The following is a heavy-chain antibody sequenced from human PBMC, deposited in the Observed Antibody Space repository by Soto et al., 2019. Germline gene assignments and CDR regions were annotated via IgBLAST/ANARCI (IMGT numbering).Heavy chain of an antibody. D-gene: IGHD6-6*01. CDR2: INSDGSST. CDR1: GFTFSSYW. J-gene: IGHJ6*02. CDR3: ARDTRDSSSSNPLYYYYYGMDV. Sequence: GSLRLSCAASGFTFSSYWMHWVRQAPGKGLVWVSRINSDGSSTSYADSVKGRFTISRDNAKNTLYLQMNSLRAEDTAVYYCARDTRDSSSSNPLYYYYYGMDVWGQGTTVTVSS. V-gene: IGHV3-74*01.